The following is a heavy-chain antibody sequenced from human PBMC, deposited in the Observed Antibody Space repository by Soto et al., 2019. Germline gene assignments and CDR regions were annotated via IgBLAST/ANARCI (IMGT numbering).Heavy chain of an antibody. V-gene: IGHV1-3*04. CDR3: ARRWGRNFDF. J-gene: IGHJ4*02. D-gene: IGHD7-27*01. CDR2: INTGNGNT. Sequence: ASVKVSCTASGYTFNIHAIHWVRQAPGQRLEWMGWINTGNGNTKYSQNFRGRFTITRDTSATTAYMELSSLRSEDTALYFCARRWGRNFDFWGQGTLVTVSS. CDR1: GYTFNIHA.